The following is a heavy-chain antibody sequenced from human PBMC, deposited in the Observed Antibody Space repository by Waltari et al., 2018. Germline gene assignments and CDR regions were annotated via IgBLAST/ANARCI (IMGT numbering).Heavy chain of an antibody. CDR1: GYSIRRGYY. Sequence: QVQLQESGPGLVKPSETLSLTCAVSGYSIRRGYYWGWIRLPPGKGLEWIGSIYHSGSTYYNPSLKSRVTISVDTSKNQFSLKLSSVTAADTAVYYCASHTIVVVIAIDWYFDLWGRGTLVTVSS. J-gene: IGHJ2*01. V-gene: IGHV4-38-2*01. D-gene: IGHD2-21*01. CDR2: IYHSGST. CDR3: ASHTIVVVIAIDWYFDL.